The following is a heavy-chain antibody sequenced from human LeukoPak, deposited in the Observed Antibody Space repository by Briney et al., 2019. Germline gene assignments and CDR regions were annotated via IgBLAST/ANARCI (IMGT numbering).Heavy chain of an antibody. CDR3: VSFYETY. CDR2: INSDGSWT. CDR1: GNYW. D-gene: IGHD2/OR15-2a*01. Sequence: GGSLRLSCAASGNYWMHWVRQVPGKGLVWVSHINSDGSWTSCADSVKGRFTISKDNAKNTVYLQMNSLRAEDTAVYYCVSFYETYWGRGTLVTVSS. J-gene: IGHJ4*02. V-gene: IGHV3-74*01.